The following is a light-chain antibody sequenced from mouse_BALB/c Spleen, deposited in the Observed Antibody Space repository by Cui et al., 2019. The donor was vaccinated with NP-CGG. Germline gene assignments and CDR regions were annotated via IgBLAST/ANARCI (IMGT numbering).Light chain of an antibody. J-gene: IGLJ1*01. CDR1: TWGGTSSNY. CDR3: ALWYSNHWV. Sequence: AVVTQEYAPTTSTGETVNLTCRPSTWGGTSSNYANWVQEKPDHFFTGLIGGTNNRGPGVPAKFSGSLIGDKAALTIPGAQTEDEAIYFCALWYSNHWVFGGGTKLTVL. V-gene: IGLV1*01. CDR2: GTN.